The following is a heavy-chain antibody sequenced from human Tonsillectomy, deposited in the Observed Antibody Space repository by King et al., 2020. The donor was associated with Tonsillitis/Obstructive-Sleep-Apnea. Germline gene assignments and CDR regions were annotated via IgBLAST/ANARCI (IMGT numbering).Heavy chain of an antibody. V-gene: IGHV4-59*01. J-gene: IGHJ6*03. CDR1: GGSISSYY. CDR3: ARVAVTTFYYYYYMDV. D-gene: IGHD3-10*02. Sequence: VQLQESGPGLVKPSETLSLTCTVSGGSISSYYWSWIRQPPGKGLEWIGYIYYSGSTNYNPSLKSRVTISVDTSKNQFSLKLSSVTAADTAVYYCARVAVTTFYYYYYMDVWGKGTTVTGSS. CDR2: IYYSGST.